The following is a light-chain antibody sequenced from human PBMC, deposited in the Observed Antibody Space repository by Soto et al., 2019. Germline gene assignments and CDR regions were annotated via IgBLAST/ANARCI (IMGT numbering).Light chain of an antibody. CDR3: CSYAGSYTFV. CDR2: DVS. J-gene: IGLJ1*01. V-gene: IGLV2-11*01. Sequence: QSALTQPRSVSGSPGQSVTISCTGTSSVVGGYNYVSWYQQHPGKAPKLMIYDVSKRPSGVPDRFSGSKSGNTASLTISGLQAEDEADYSCCSYAGSYTFVFGTGTKVTDL. CDR1: SSVVGGYNY.